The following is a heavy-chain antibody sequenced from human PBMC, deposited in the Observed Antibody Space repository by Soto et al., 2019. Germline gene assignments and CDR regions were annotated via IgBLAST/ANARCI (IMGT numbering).Heavy chain of an antibody. CDR1: GFTVSSNY. V-gene: IGHV3-53*02. J-gene: IGHJ6*02. D-gene: IGHD5-12*01. CDR3: ARGRNIWSGYDYYYYYGMDV. Sequence: EVQLVETGGGLIQPGGSLRLSCAGSGFTVSSNYMSWVRQAPGKGLEWVSVIYSGGSTYYADSVKGRFTISRDNSKNTLYLQMNSLRAEDTAVYYCARGRNIWSGYDYYYYYGMDVWGQGTTVTVSS. CDR2: IYSGGST.